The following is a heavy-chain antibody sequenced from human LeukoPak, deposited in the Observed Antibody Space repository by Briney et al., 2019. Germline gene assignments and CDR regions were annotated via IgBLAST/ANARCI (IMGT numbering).Heavy chain of an antibody. CDR3: ARSPGIAVAGTEKYFDY. CDR1: GGSISNYY. CDR2: IYYSGST. J-gene: IGHJ4*02. V-gene: IGHV4-59*01. Sequence: KPSETLSLTCTVSGGSISNYYWNWIRQPPGKGLEWIGYIYYSGSTNYNPSLKSRVTISVDTSKNQFSLDLSSVTVADTAMYYCARSPGIAVAGTEKYFDYWGQGTLVTVSS. D-gene: IGHD6-19*01.